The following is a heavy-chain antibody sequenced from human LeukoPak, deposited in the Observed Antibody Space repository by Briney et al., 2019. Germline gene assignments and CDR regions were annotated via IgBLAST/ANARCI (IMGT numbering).Heavy chain of an antibody. Sequence: GGSLRLSCAASGFTFSGSAMHWVRQAPGKGLEWVAVTSYDESNKYYADSVKGRFTISRDNSKKTLYLQMNSLRGEDTAVYYCARVVVSSSSDYFDYWGQGTLVIVSS. CDR1: GFTFSGSA. V-gene: IGHV3-30*04. CDR3: ARVVVSSSSDYFDY. D-gene: IGHD6-6*01. CDR2: TSYDESNK. J-gene: IGHJ4*02.